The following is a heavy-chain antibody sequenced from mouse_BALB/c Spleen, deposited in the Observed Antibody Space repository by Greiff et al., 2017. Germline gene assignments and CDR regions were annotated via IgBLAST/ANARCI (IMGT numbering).Heavy chain of an antibody. V-gene: IGHV5-6-4*01. D-gene: IGHD2-2*01. J-gene: IGHJ1*01. Sequence: EVMLVESGGGLVKPGGSLKLSCAASGFTFSSYTMSWVRQTPEKRLEWVATISSGGSYTYYPDSVKGRFTISRDNAKNTLYLQMSSLKSEDTAMYYCTRGWLRYFDVWGAGTTVTVSS. CDR3: TRGWLRYFDV. CDR2: ISSGGSYT. CDR1: GFTFSSYT.